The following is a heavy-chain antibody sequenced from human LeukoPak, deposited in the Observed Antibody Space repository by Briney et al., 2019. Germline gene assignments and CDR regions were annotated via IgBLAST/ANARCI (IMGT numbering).Heavy chain of an antibody. CDR1: GGSISSYY. D-gene: IGHD6-19*01. J-gene: IGHJ4*02. CDR2: IYTSGST. Sequence: SETLPLTCTVSGGSISSYYWSWIRQPAGKGLEWIGRIYTSGSTNYNPSLKSRVTMSVDTSKNQFSLKLSSVTAADTAVYYCARVRSSGWGKNFDYWGQGTLVTVSS. CDR3: ARVRSSGWGKNFDY. V-gene: IGHV4-4*07.